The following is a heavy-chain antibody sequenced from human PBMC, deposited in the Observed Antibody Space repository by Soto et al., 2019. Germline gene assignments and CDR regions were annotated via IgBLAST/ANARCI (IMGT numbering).Heavy chain of an antibody. CDR1: GGTFSSYG. V-gene: IGHV1-18*01. J-gene: IGHJ6*02. D-gene: IGHD6-19*01. Sequence: ASVKVSCKASGGTFSSYGISWVRQAPGQGLEWMGWISAYNGNTNYAQKLQGRVTMTTDTSTSTAYMELRRLRSDDTAVYYCASSIAVAGSHIGMDVWGQGTTVTVSS. CDR2: ISAYNGNT. CDR3: ASSIAVAGSHIGMDV.